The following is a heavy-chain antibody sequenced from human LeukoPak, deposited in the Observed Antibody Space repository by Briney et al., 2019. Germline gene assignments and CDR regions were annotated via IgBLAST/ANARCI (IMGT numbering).Heavy chain of an antibody. J-gene: IGHJ4*02. CDR3: TQVSITETTRGPFDY. CDR2: IRRKADGGTT. D-gene: IGHD1-7*01. CDR1: GFPFNNYA. Sequence: GGSLRLSCAASGFPFNNYAMNWVRQAPGKGLEWVGFIRRKADGGTTDYAASVKDRFTISRDDSKSIAYLQMNSLKPEDTAIYYCTQVSITETTRGPFDYWGQGTLVTVSS. V-gene: IGHV3-49*04.